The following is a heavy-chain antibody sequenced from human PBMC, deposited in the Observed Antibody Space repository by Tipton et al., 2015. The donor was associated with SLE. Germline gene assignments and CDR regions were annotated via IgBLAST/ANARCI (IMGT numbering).Heavy chain of an antibody. CDR3: ARDGLTADYFDY. J-gene: IGHJ4*02. V-gene: IGHV3-21*01. Sequence: SLRLSCAASGFRFSTYSMNWVRQAPGKGVEWVSSISGSSTYINYADSLKGRFTISRDNAKNLLYLQMDYLTVEDTAVYYCARDGLTADYFDYWGQGTLVTVSS. CDR2: ISGSSTYI. D-gene: IGHD3-16*01. CDR1: GFRFSTYS.